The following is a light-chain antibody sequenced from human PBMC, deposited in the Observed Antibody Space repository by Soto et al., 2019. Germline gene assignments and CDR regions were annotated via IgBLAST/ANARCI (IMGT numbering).Light chain of an antibody. CDR3: QQYNSVSLLT. CDR2: KAS. V-gene: IGKV1-5*03. CDR1: QSISSW. Sequence: DLQMTQSPPTLSASVGDRVTITCRSSQSISSWLAWYQQKPGKAPKLLIYKASTLESGVPSRFSGSGSGTEFTLTISSLQPDDFATYYCQQYNSVSLLTFGGGTKVDTK. J-gene: IGKJ4*01.